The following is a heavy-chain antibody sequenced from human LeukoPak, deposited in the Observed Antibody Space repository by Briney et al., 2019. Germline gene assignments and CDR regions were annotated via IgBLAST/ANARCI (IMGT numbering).Heavy chain of an antibody. CDR3: ARSEIYCSSTSCYDLYGMDV. V-gene: IGHV3-33*01. Sequence: LPGGSLRLSCAASGFTFSSYGMHWVRQAPGKGLEWVAVIRYDGSNKYYADSVKGRFTISRDNSKNTLYLQMNSLRAEDTAVYYCARSEIYCSSTSCYDLYGMDVWGQGTTVTVSS. CDR2: IRYDGSNK. D-gene: IGHD2-2*01. J-gene: IGHJ6*02. CDR1: GFTFSSYG.